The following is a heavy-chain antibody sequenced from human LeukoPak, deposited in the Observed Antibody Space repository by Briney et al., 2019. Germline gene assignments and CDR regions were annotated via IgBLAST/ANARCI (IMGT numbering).Heavy chain of an antibody. D-gene: IGHD3-10*01. V-gene: IGHV4-59*01. J-gene: IGHJ5*02. CDR1: GGSISSYY. CDR2: IYYSGST. CDR3: ARDRSTYWFDP. Sequence: PSETLSLTCTVSGGSISSYYRSWIRQPPGKGLEWIGYIYYSGSTNYNPSLKSRVTISVDTSKNQFSLELSSVTAADTAVYYCARDRSTYWFDPWGQGTLVTVSS.